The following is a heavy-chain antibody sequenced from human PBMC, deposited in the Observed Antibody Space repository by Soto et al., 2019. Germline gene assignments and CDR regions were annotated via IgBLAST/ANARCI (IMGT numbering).Heavy chain of an antibody. V-gene: IGHV3-74*01. CDR2: IDSYGSAT. CDR1: GLTFSRYW. D-gene: IGHD3-3*01. CDR3: ARGWVEGLSRQPPTDY. J-gene: IGHJ4*02. Sequence: GSLSLSCTASGLTFSRYWMFWVRQAPGKGLVWVSRIDSYGSATSQVDSVEGRFTISRDNAKNTLYLQMKSMRAEDTAVYYCARGWVEGLSRQPPTDYWGQGTLVTVSS.